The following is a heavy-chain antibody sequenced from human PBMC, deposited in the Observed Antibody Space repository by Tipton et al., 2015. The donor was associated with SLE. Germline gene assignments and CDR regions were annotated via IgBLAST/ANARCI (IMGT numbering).Heavy chain of an antibody. CDR1: GGSISSYY. V-gene: IGHV4-59*08. CDR2: IYYSGST. D-gene: IGHD2-2*02. CDR3: ARRAVVVPAAIEEYYFDY. Sequence: LRLSCTVSGGSISSYYWSWIRQPPGKGLEWIGYIYYSGSTNYNPPLKSRVPISVDTSKNQFSLKLSSVTAADTAVYYCARRAVVVPAAIEEYYFDYWGQGTLVTVSS. J-gene: IGHJ4*02.